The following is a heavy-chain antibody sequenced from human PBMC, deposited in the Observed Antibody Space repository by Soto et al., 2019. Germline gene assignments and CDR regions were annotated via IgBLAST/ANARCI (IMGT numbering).Heavy chain of an antibody. J-gene: IGHJ5*02. CDR3: ARARYGDFVTWFDP. CDR2: IIPIFATP. V-gene: IGHV1-69*13. Sequence: SVKVSCKASGVIFSSYAVSWVRQVPGQGLEWMGGIIPIFATPKYGQKFQDRVTITADESTSSAYMELSSLTSDDTAVYYCARARYGDFVTWFDPWGQGTLVTVSS. D-gene: IGHD4-17*01. CDR1: GVIFSSYA.